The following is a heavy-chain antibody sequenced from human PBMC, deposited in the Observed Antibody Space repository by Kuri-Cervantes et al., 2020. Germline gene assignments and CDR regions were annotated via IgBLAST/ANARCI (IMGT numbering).Heavy chain of an antibody. CDR2: IYYSGST. CDR1: GGSISSSSYY. CDR3: ARGRGSGWTDFDY. V-gene: IGHV4-39*01. J-gene: IGHJ4*02. Sequence: SETLSLTCTVSGGSISSSSYYWGWIRQPPGKGLEWIGSIYYSGSTYYNPSLKSRVTISVDTSKNQFSLKLSSVTAADTAVYYCARGRGSGWTDFDYWGQGTLVTVSS. D-gene: IGHD6-19*01.